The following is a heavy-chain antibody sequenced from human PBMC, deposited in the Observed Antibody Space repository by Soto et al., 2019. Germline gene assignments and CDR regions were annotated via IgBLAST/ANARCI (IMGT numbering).Heavy chain of an antibody. Sequence: SETLSLTCTVSGGSISSSSYYWGWIRQPPGKGLEWIGSIYYSGSTYYNPSHKSRVTISVDTSKNQFSLKLSSVTAADTAVYYCAKTVTTRTYYYYYGMDVWGQGTTVTVSS. CDR1: GGSISSSSYY. CDR3: AKTVTTRTYYYYYGMDV. V-gene: IGHV4-39*01. D-gene: IGHD4-17*01. J-gene: IGHJ6*02. CDR2: IYYSGST.